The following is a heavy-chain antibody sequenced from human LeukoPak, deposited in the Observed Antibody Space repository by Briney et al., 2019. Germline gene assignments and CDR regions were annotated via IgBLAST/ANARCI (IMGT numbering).Heavy chain of an antibody. J-gene: IGHJ4*02. CDR2: IYYSGST. CDR3: ARGGEWELLGGDYFDY. CDR1: GGSISSYY. Sequence: SETLSLTCTVSGGSISSYYWSWIRQPPGKGLEWIAYIYYSGSTNYNPSLKSRVTISVDTSKNQFSLKLSSVTAADTAVYYCARGGEWELLGGDYFDYWGQGTLVTVS. V-gene: IGHV4-59*01. D-gene: IGHD1-26*01.